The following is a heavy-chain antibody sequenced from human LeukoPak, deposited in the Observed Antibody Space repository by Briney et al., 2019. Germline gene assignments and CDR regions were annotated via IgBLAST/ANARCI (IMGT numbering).Heavy chain of an antibody. CDR3: ARSRWHDYLDSRRGYFQH. V-gene: IGHV1-2*02. J-gene: IGHJ1*01. CDR2: ISPNSGGT. D-gene: IGHD4/OR15-4a*01. Sequence: GASVKVSCKASGYTFTGYYMHWVRQAPGQGLEWMGWISPNSGGTNYAQKFQGRVTMTRDTSISTAYMELSRLRSDDTAVYYCARSRWHDYLDSRRGYFQHWGQGTLVTVSS. CDR1: GYTFTGYY.